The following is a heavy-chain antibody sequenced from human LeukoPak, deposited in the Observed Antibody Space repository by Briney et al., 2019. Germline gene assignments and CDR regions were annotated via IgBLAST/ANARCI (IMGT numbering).Heavy chain of an antibody. D-gene: IGHD3-10*01. CDR3: AKRYGSGSAYFDY. J-gene: IGHJ4*02. CDR2: IRFDGTNK. V-gene: IGHV3-30*02. Sequence: GGSLRLSCAASGFTFSSYGMHWVRQAPGKGLEWVSFIRFDGTNKYYADSVKGRFTISRDNSKNTLYLQMNSLRAEDTAVYYCAKRYGSGSAYFDYWGQGTLVTVSS. CDR1: GFTFSSYG.